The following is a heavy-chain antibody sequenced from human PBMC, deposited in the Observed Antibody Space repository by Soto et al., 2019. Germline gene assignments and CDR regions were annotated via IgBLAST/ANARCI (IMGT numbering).Heavy chain of an antibody. D-gene: IGHD5-18*01. CDR3: AKALVDTAMPIAPLARRYHYGMDV. CDR2: ISYDGSNK. CDR1: GFTFSSYG. Sequence: GGSLRLSCAASGFTFSSYGMHWVRQAPGKGLEWVAVISYDGSNKYYADSVKGRFTISRDNSKNTLYLQMNSLRAEDTAVYYCAKALVDTAMPIAPLARRYHYGMDVWRQAIKVTVSS. V-gene: IGHV3-30*18. J-gene: IGHJ6*01.